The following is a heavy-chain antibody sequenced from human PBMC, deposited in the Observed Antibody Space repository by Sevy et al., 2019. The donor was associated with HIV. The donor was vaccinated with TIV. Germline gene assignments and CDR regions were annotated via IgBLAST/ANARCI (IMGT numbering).Heavy chain of an antibody. V-gene: IGHV3-7*01. J-gene: IGHJ4*02. CDR1: GFTFSSYW. CDR2: IKQGGSER. CDR3: ARDTAAGFDY. D-gene: IGHD6-13*01. Sequence: GGSLRLSCAASGFTFSSYWMSGVRQAPGRGLEWVANIKQGGSERNYVDSVMGRFSISRDNAKKSLYLQMNSLRAEDSAVYYCARDTAAGFDYWGQGTLVTVSS.